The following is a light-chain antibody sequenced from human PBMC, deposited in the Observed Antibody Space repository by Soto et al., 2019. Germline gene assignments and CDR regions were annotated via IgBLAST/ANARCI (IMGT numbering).Light chain of an antibody. CDR2: TAS. V-gene: IGKV1-39*01. J-gene: IGKJ4*01. CDR1: QDIGKY. CDR3: QQNYGTPLT. Sequence: DIQMTQSPSSLSASVGDRVTLTCRASQDIGKYLSWYQVKPGKAPDLLTTTASALRSGVPSRFSVSGYGTDFSLTISNLQPEDFATYYCQQNYGTPLTFGGGTRVEVK.